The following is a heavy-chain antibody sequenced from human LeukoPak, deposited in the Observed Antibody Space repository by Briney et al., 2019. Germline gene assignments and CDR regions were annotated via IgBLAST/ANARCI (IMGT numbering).Heavy chain of an antibody. D-gene: IGHD2-8*01. J-gene: IGHJ4*02. CDR1: GGSISSYY. CDR2: IYYSGST. CDR3: AREAMARFDY. Sequence: SETLSLTCTVSGGSISSYYWSWIRQPPGKGLEWIGYIYYSGSTNYNPSLKSRVTISVDTSKNQFSLKLSSVTAADTAVYYCAREAMARFDYWGQETLVTVSS. V-gene: IGHV4-59*01.